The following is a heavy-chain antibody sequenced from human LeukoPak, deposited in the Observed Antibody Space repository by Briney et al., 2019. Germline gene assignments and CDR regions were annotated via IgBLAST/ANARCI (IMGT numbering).Heavy chain of an antibody. D-gene: IGHD6-13*01. CDR1: GFTFSSYS. J-gene: IGHJ4*02. CDR3: ARSSIATAPDY. Sequence: GSLRLSCAASGFTFSSYSMNWVRQAPRKGLEWVSSISSSSSYIYYADSVKGRFTISRDNAKNSLYLQMNSLRAEDTAVYYCARSSIATAPDYWGQGTLVTLSS. V-gene: IGHV3-21*01. CDR2: ISSSSSYI.